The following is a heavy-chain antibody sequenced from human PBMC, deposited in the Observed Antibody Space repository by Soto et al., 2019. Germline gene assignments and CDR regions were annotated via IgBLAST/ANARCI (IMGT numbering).Heavy chain of an antibody. CDR3: ARGAYEGFLEWLPLPYYYGMDV. CDR1: GYTFTGYY. J-gene: IGHJ6*02. V-gene: IGHV1-2*02. D-gene: IGHD3-3*01. CDR2: INPNSGGT. Sequence: ASVKVSCNASGYTFTGYYMHWVRQAPGQGLEWMGWINPNSGGTNYAQKFQGRVTMTRDTSISTAYMELSRLRSDDTAVYYCARGAYEGFLEWLPLPYYYGMDVWGQGTTVTVSS.